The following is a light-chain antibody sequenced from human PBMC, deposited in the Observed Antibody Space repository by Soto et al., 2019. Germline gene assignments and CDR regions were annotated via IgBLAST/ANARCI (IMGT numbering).Light chain of an antibody. CDR2: GAS. CDR1: QSIRSH. V-gene: IGKV3-11*01. Sequence: EIVLTQSQATLSLSPGEGATLSCRASQSIRSHLAWYQQKPDQAPRLLSYGASSRATGIPARFSGSGSGTAVTLTLSSLESEDFAVYYCQQRSSWPLTFGGGTKVAIK. J-gene: IGKJ4*01. CDR3: QQRSSWPLT.